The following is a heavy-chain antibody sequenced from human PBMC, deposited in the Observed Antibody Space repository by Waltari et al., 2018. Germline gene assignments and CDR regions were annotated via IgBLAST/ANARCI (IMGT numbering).Heavy chain of an antibody. J-gene: IGHJ4*02. CDR3: ARGEGIVATIPN. Sequence: QLQLQESGPGLVKPSETLSLTCTVSGGSTSSSSYYWGWIRQPPGKGLEWIGCIYYSGRTDYNPAPKRRVTIPVDTSKNQFSLKLSSVTAADTAVYYCARGEGIVATIPNWGQGTLVTVSS. V-gene: IGHV4-39*01. D-gene: IGHD5-12*01. CDR1: GGSTSSSSYY. CDR2: IYYSGRT.